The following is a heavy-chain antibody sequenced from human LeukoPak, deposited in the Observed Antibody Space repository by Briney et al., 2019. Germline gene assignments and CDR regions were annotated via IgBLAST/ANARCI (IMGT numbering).Heavy chain of an antibody. CDR3: ARADSSGYYGPFDY. D-gene: IGHD3-22*01. CDR2: IYYSGST. CDR1: GGSISSYY. V-gene: IGHV4-59*01. J-gene: IGHJ4*02. Sequence: SETLSLTCTVSGGSISSYYWSWIRQPPGKGLEWIGYIYYSGSTNYNPSLKSRVTISVDTSKNQFSLKLSSVTAADTAVYYCARADSSGYYGPFDYWGQGTLVTVSS.